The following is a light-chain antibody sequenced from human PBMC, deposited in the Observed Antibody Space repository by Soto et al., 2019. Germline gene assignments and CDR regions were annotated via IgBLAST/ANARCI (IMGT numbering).Light chain of an antibody. CDR2: KAS. J-gene: IGKJ2*01. CDR1: QSINTW. CDR3: PHYNSYQHT. V-gene: IGKV1-5*03. Sequence: DIQMTQSPSTLSASVGARVTITCRASQSINTWLAWYQQRPGTAPKLLIYKASTLQTGIPSRFSGSASGTDFTLTISGLQPGPFATYYVPHYNSYQHTFDQGTNLDVK.